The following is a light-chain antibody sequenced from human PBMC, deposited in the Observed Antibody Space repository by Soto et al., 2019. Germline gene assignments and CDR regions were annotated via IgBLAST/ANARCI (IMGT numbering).Light chain of an antibody. CDR2: DTS. CDR1: TGAVTSGHY. Sequence: QAVVTQEPSLTVSPGGTVTLTCGSSTGAVTSGHYPYWFQQKPGQAPRTLIYDTSNKHSWTPARFSGSLLGGKAALTLSGAQPEDEAVYYCFLSYSGAGQVFGTGTKLTVL. CDR3: FLSYSGAGQV. V-gene: IGLV7-46*01. J-gene: IGLJ1*01.